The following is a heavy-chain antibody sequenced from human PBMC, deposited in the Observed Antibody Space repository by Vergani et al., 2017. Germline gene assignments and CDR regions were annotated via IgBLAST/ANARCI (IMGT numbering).Heavy chain of an antibody. V-gene: IGHV3-73*01. CDR2: IRSKANSYAT. Sequence: EVQLVESGGGLVQPGGSLKLSCAASGFTFSGSAMHWVRQASGKGLEWVGRIRSKANSYATAYAASVKGRFTISRDDSKNTAYLQMNSLKTEDTAVYYCARDVSPSAYCGGDCYSYFDYWGQGTLVTVSS. CDR1: GFTFSGSA. CDR3: ARDVSPSAYCGGDCYSYFDY. D-gene: IGHD2-21*01. J-gene: IGHJ4*02.